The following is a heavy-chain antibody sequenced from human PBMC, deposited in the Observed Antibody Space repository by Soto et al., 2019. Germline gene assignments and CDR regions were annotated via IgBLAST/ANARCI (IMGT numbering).Heavy chain of an antibody. CDR2: VSSSGSTI. CDR1: GFTFSSYE. D-gene: IGHD6-13*01. Sequence: EVQLVESGGGLVQPGGSLRLSCAASGFTFSSYEMNWVRQAPGKGLEWVSYVSSSGSTIYYADSVKGRFTISRDNAKNSLYLQMNSLRAEDTAVYYCARGLGIAAAGGDYWGQGTLVTVSS. J-gene: IGHJ4*02. V-gene: IGHV3-48*03. CDR3: ARGLGIAAAGGDY.